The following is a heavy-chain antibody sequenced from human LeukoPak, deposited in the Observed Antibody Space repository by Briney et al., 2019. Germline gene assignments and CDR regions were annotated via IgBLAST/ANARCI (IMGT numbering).Heavy chain of an antibody. CDR3: ARVVYCGGDCLMGYMDV. V-gene: IGHV1-69*05. Sequence: GASVKVSCKASGGTFSSYAISWVRQAPGQGLEWMGRIIPIFGTANYAQEFQGRVRITTDESTSTAYMELSSLRSEDTAVYYCARVVYCGGDCLMGYMDVWGKGTTVTVSS. J-gene: IGHJ6*03. CDR2: IIPIFGTA. CDR1: GGTFSSYA. D-gene: IGHD2-21*02.